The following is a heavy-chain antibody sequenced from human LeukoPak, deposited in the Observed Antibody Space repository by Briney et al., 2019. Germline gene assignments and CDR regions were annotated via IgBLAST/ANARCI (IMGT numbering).Heavy chain of an antibody. Sequence: PGGSLRLSCAASGFTFNTYGMSWVRQAPGKGLEWVSGISGSGGATYYADSVKGRFTISRDNAKNSLYLQMNSLRAEDTAVYHCARAYYDNSGYYYVYFDYWGQGTLVTVSS. V-gene: IGHV3-23*01. J-gene: IGHJ4*02. D-gene: IGHD3-22*01. CDR2: ISGSGGAT. CDR1: GFTFNTYG. CDR3: ARAYYDNSGYYYVYFDY.